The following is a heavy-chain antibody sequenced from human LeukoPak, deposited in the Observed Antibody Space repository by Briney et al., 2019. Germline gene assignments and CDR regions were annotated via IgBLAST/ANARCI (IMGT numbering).Heavy chain of an antibody. V-gene: IGHV4-30-4*07. CDR2: IYYSGST. J-gene: IGHJ4*02. Sequence: SETLSLTCTVSGYSISSGGYSWSWIRQPPGKGLEWIGYIYYSGSTYYNPSLKSRVTISVDTSKNQFSLKLSSVTAADTAVYYCARVSHGYFDYWGQGTLVTVSS. CDR1: GYSISSGGYS. D-gene: IGHD3-22*01. CDR3: ARVSHGYFDY.